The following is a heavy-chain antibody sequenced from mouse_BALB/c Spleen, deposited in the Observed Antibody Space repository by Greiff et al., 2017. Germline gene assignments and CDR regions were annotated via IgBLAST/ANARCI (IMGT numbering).Heavy chain of an antibody. Sequence: EVKLMESGGGLVQPGGSRKLSCAASGFTFSSFGMHWVRQAPEKGLEWVAYISSGSSTIYYADTVKGRFTISRDNPKNTLFLQMTSLRSEDTAMYYCARANWVSYAMDYWGQGTSVTVSS. CDR3: ARANWVSYAMDY. D-gene: IGHD4-1*01. CDR1: GFTFSSFG. J-gene: IGHJ4*01. V-gene: IGHV5-17*02. CDR2: ISSGSSTI.